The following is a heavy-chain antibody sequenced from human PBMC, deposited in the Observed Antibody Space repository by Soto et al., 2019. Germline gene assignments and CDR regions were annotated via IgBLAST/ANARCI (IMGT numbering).Heavy chain of an antibody. CDR3: VSTAMAQFNDY. V-gene: IGHV4-34*01. CDR1: GGSFSGYY. D-gene: IGHD5-18*01. Sequence: SETLSLTCAVYGGSFSGYYWSWIRQPPGKGLEWIGEINHSGSTNYNPSLKSRVTISVDTSKNQFSLRLSSVTAADTAVYYCVSTAMAQFNDYWGQGTLVTVSS. J-gene: IGHJ4*02. CDR2: INHSGST.